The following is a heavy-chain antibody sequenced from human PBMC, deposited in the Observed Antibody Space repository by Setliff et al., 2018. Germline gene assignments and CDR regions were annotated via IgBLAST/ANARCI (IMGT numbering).Heavy chain of an antibody. D-gene: IGHD5-18*01. J-gene: IGHJ4*02. Sequence: KTSETLSLTCTVSGGSLSSGPYYWTWVRQPAGKGLEWIGHIYSTETTSYSPSLKSRVTISVDTSKNQFSLKLSSVTAADTAVYYCARLPPLHTPMALTFDYWGQGILVTVSS. V-gene: IGHV4-61*09. CDR3: ARLPPLHTPMALTFDY. CDR2: IYSTETT. CDR1: GGSLSSGPYY.